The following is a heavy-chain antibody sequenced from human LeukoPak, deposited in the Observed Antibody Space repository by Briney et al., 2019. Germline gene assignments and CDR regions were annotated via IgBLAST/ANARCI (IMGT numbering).Heavy chain of an antibody. CDR2: IYTSGST. J-gene: IGHJ4*02. CDR3: ARHMRRGTYYFDY. Sequence: SQTLSLTCTVSGGSISSGSYYWSWFRQPAEKGLEWIGRIYTSGSTYYNPSLKSRVTISVDTSKNQFSLKLSSVTAADTAVYYCARHMRRGTYYFDYWGQGTLVTVSS. V-gene: IGHV4-61*02. CDR1: GGSISSGSYY. D-gene: IGHD3-16*01.